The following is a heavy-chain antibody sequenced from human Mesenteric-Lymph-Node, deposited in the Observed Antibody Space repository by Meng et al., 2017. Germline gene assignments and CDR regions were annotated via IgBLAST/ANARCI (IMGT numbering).Heavy chain of an antibody. J-gene: IGHJ4*02. CDR1: GFTFDDYA. Sequence: SLKISCAASGFTFDDYAMHWVRQAPGKGLEWVSGISWNSGSIGYADSVKGRFTISRDNAKNSLYLQMNSLRAEDTAVYYCASSSSSWTRDDYWGQGTLVTVSS. CDR2: ISWNSGSI. CDR3: ASSSSSWTRDDY. D-gene: IGHD6-13*01. V-gene: IGHV3-9*01.